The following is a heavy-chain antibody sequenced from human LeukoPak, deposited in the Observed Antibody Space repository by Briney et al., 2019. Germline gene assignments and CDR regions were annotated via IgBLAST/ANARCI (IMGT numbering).Heavy chain of an antibody. Sequence: PGGSLRLSCAASGFTFSIYAMSWVRQAPGKGLEWVSSISRSGGSTYYADSVKGRFTISRDNSNNTLYLQMNSLRDEDTAVYYCAKDGYISDIFYFDFWGQGTLVPVSS. CDR2: ISRSGGST. CDR3: AKDGYISDIFYFDF. V-gene: IGHV3-23*01. CDR1: GFTFSIYA. J-gene: IGHJ4*02. D-gene: IGHD5-18*01.